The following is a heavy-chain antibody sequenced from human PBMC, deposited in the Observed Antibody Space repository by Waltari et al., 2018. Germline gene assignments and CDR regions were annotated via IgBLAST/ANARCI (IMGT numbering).Heavy chain of an antibody. CDR2: IDWDDDN. CDR3: ARTNTITGDYY. Sequence: QVTLRESGPALLKPTQTRTLTCTFSGFSTSTSGSCVSWIGPPPVKALDWLARIDWDDDNYYSTSLKTRLTISKDTSNNQVVLTMTNMDPVDTATYYCARTNTITGDYYWGQGTLVTVSS. D-gene: IGHD7-27*01. V-gene: IGHV2-70*15. J-gene: IGHJ4*02. CDR1: GFSTSTSGSC.